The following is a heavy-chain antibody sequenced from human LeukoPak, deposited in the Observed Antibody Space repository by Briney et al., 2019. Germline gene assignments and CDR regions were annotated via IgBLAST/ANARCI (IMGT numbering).Heavy chain of an antibody. Sequence: ASVKVSCKVSGYNLTELSMHWVRQAPGKGLEWMGGFDPEDGETIYAQKFQGRVTMTEDTSTDTAYMELSSLRSEDTAVYYCATDSTGSSWYRDWFDPWGQGTLVTVSS. V-gene: IGHV1-24*01. CDR1: GYNLTELS. J-gene: IGHJ5*02. CDR3: ATDSTGSSWYRDWFDP. CDR2: FDPEDGET. D-gene: IGHD6-13*01.